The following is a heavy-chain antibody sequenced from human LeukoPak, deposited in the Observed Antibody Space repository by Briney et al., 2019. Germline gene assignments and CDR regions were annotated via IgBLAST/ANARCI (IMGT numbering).Heavy chain of an antibody. V-gene: IGHV3-30-3*01. J-gene: IGHJ4*02. CDR2: ISYDGSNK. CDR3: ARGNGFPYYFDY. CDR1: GFTFSSYA. Sequence: GGSLRLSCAASGFTFSSYAMHWVRQAPGKGLEWVAVISYDGSNKYYADSVEGRFTISRDNSKNTLYLQVSSLRAEDTAVYYCARGNGFPYYFDYWGRGTLVTVSS. D-gene: IGHD2-8*01.